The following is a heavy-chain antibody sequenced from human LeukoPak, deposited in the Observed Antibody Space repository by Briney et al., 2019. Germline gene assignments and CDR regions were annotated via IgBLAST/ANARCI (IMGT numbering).Heavy chain of an antibody. Sequence: GASVKVSCKASGYTFTSYGISWVRQAPGQGLEWMGWISAYNGNTNYALKLQGRVTMTTDTSTSTAYMELRSLRSDDTAVYYCARGNGYSYGYPFYYYYGMDVWGQGTTVTVSS. D-gene: IGHD5-18*01. CDR3: ARGNGYSYGYPFYYYYGMDV. V-gene: IGHV1-18*01. J-gene: IGHJ6*02. CDR2: ISAYNGNT. CDR1: GYTFTSYG.